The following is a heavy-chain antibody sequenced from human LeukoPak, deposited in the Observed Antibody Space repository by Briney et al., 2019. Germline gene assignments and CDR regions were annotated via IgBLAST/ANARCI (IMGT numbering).Heavy chain of an antibody. Sequence: ASETVSCTATGYTFTSNDNYWVRHATGQGLEWMGWMNPNSGNTGYAQKFQGRVTMTRNTTIRTAYMELISLRSEDTAVYYCARAARYSSSSGLRDYWGQGTLVTVSS. CDR1: GYTFTSND. V-gene: IGHV1-8*01. CDR3: ARAARYSSSSGLRDY. CDR2: MNPNSGNT. J-gene: IGHJ4*02. D-gene: IGHD6-6*01.